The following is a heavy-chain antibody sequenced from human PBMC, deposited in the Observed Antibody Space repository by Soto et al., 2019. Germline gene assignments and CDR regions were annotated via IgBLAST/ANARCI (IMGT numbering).Heavy chain of an antibody. J-gene: IGHJ4*02. CDR2: ISAYNGNT. CDR3: ARHNSGYVKIDY. CDR1: GYTFTSYC. Sequence: GASVKVSCKASGYTFTSYCISWVRQASGQGLEWMGWISAYNGNTNYAQKLQGRVTMTTDTSISTASLQWSSLKASDTAMYFCARHNSGYVKIDYWGQGTPVTVSS. D-gene: IGHD5-12*01. V-gene: IGHV1-18*01.